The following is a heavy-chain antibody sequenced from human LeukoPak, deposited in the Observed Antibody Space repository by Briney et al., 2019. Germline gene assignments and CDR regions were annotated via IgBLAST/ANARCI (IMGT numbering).Heavy chain of an antibody. Sequence: SETLSLICAVSGGSISSGGYSWSWIRQPPGKGLEWIGYIYHSGSTYYNPSLKSRVTISVDRSKNQFSLKLSSVTAADTAVYYCARVGFNWFDPWGQGTLVTVSS. D-gene: IGHD2-15*01. J-gene: IGHJ5*02. CDR2: IYHSGST. CDR1: GGSISSGGYS. CDR3: ARVGFNWFDP. V-gene: IGHV4-30-2*01.